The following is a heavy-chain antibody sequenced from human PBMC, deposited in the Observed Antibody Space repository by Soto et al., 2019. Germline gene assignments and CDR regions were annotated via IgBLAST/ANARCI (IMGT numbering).Heavy chain of an antibody. CDR1: GGSISSGGYY. J-gene: IGHJ4*02. V-gene: IGHV4-31*03. CDR2: IYYSGST. Sequence: QVQLQESGPGLVKPSQTLSLTCTVSGGSISSGGYYWSWIRQHPGKGLEWIGYIYYSGSTYYNPSLKSRVTISVDTSQTKFSLKLRSVTAADTAVYYCARARGRNGWYGRRIFDYWGQGTLVTVSS. D-gene: IGHD6-19*01. CDR3: ARARGRNGWYGRRIFDY.